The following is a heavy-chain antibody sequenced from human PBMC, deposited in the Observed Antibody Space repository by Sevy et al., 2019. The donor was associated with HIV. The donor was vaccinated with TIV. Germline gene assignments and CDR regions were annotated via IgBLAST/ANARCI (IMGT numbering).Heavy chain of an antibody. J-gene: IGHJ3*01. Sequence: GGSLRLSCSASGFTFNTYTMNWVRQAPGKDLEWVSSISSSSNYIYYADSLKGRFTISRDNARNSLYLQMSSLRAEDTAVYYCARPYGSGSWEAFDLWGQGTMVTVSS. CDR3: ARPYGSGSWEAFDL. D-gene: IGHD3-10*01. CDR2: ISSSSNYI. CDR1: GFTFNTYT. V-gene: IGHV3-21*01.